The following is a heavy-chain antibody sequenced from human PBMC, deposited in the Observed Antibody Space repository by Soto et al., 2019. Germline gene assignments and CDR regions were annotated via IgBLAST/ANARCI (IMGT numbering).Heavy chain of an antibody. J-gene: IGHJ4*01. CDR2: LSYDGGRK. D-gene: IGHD5-18*01. V-gene: IGHV3-30-3*01. CDR3: AREGFTYGYDSGYYFDY. CDR1: GFTFNQYA. Sequence: VGSLRLSCAASGFTFNQYAMHWVRQAPGKGLEWIIGLSYDGGRKFYADSVKGRFTISRDNSKDTLFLQMNSLSGEGTAVYYCAREGFTYGYDSGYYFDYWGLGTLVTVSS.